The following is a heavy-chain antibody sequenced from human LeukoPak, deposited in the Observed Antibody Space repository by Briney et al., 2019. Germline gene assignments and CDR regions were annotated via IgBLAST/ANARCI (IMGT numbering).Heavy chain of an antibody. CDR3: ARDEWGLTRGVYY. Sequence: KTSETLSLTCTVSGGSLRSTYYWGWIRQPPGKGLEWMGSMYYTGTTYYNPSLKTRVTMSFDTSKSQFSLNLSSVTAADTAVYYCARDEWGLTRGVYYWGQGTLVTVSS. J-gene: IGHJ4*02. CDR1: GGSLRSTYY. D-gene: IGHD3-10*01. CDR2: MYYTGTT. V-gene: IGHV4-39*07.